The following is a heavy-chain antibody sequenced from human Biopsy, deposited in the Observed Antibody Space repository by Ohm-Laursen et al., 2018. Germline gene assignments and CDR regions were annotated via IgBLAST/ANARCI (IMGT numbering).Heavy chain of an antibody. J-gene: IGHJ4*02. V-gene: IGHV1-46*01. CDR3: ARGPHSGSHSCFDY. CDR1: GYSFTSYY. Sequence: ASVTVSCKVSGYSFTSYYMHWVRQAPGQGLEWMGMINPSGSTTSYPQIFQGRVAMTRDTSKSTVYMELSSLRSADTAVYYCARGPHSGSHSCFDYWGRGTLVTVSS. D-gene: IGHD1-26*01. CDR2: INPSGSTT.